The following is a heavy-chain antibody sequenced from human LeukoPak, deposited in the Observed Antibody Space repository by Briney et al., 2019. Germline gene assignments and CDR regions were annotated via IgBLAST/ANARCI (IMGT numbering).Heavy chain of an antibody. Sequence: SETLSLTCTVSGGSISSYYWSWIRQPPGKGLEWIGYIYYSGSTNYNPSLKSRVTILVDTSKNQFSLKLSSVTAADTAVYYCARDVVRGVNNWFDPWGQGTLVTVSS. CDR3: ARDVVRGVNNWFDP. CDR1: GGSISSYY. V-gene: IGHV4-59*01. CDR2: IYYSGST. J-gene: IGHJ5*02. D-gene: IGHD3-10*01.